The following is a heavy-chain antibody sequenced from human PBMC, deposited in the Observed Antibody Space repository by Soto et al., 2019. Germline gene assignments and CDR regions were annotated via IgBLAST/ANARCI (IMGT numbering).Heavy chain of an antibody. CDR3: ARDHLPVAFDI. V-gene: IGHV3-53*01. Sequence: PGGSLRLSCAASGFTVSSNYMSWVRQAPGKGLEWVSVIYSGGSTYYADSVKGRFTISRDNSKNTLYLQMNSLRAEDTAVYYCARDHLPVAFDIWGQGTMVTVS. J-gene: IGHJ3*02. CDR1: GFTVSSNY. CDR2: IYSGGST.